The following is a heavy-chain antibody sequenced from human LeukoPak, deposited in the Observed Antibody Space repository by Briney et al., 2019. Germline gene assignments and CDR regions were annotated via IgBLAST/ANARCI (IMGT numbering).Heavy chain of an antibody. CDR2: IRYDGSNK. J-gene: IGHJ4*02. V-gene: IGHV3-30*02. CDR3: AKDFGITGTGGAYFDY. CDR1: GFTFSSYG. D-gene: IGHD1-20*01. Sequence: PGGSLRLSCTASGFTFSSYGMHWVRQAPGKGLEWVAFIRYDGSNKYYADSVKGRFTISRDNSKNTLYLQMNSLRAEDTAVYYCAKDFGITGTGGAYFDYWGQGTPITVSS.